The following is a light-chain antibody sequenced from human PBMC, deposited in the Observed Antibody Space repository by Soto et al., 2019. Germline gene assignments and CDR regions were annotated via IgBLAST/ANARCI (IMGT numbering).Light chain of an antibody. CDR1: QSVSTSN. Sequence: IVLTQSPGTLSSSPGERATVSCRASQSVSTSNLAGYQQRPGQAPRLLIYGASRRATGIPDRFSGSGSGTEFTLTISSLQPEDFATYYCQQLNSYPWTFGQGTKVDIK. CDR3: QQLNSYPWT. V-gene: IGKV3-20*01. J-gene: IGKJ1*01. CDR2: GAS.